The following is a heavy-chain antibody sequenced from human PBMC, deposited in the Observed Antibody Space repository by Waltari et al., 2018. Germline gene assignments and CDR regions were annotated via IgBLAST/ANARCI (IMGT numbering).Heavy chain of an antibody. CDR3: AKRGYSSGWNLIDY. CDR2: IYSGGSQ. D-gene: IGHD6-19*01. J-gene: IGHJ4*02. Sequence: EVQLLESGGGLVQPGGSLRLSCAASGFTFSSYAMSWVRQAPGKGLEWVSVIYSGGSQYYADSVKGRFTISRDNSKNTLYLQMNSLRAEDTAVYYCAKRGYSSGWNLIDYWGQGTLVTVSS. CDR1: GFTFSSYA. V-gene: IGHV3-23*03.